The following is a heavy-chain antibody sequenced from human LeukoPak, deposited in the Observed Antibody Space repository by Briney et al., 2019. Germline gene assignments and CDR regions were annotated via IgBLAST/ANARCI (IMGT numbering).Heavy chain of an antibody. CDR1: GGSISSSNW. CDR3: ARTTMVRGTYYMDV. Sequence: SETLSLTCAVSGGSISSSNWWGWVRQPPGKGREWIGEIYHSGSTNYNPSLKSRVTISVDKSKDHFSLKLSSVTAADTAVYYCARTTMVRGTYYMDVWGKGTTVTISS. J-gene: IGHJ6*03. D-gene: IGHD3-10*01. CDR2: IYHSGST. V-gene: IGHV4-4*02.